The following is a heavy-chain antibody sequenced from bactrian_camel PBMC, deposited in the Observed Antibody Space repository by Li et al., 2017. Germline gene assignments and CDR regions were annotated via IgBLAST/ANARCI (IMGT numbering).Heavy chain of an antibody. V-gene: IGHV3-2*01. CDR2: IWFDDRNT. J-gene: IGHJ4*01. D-gene: IGHD1*01. CDR1: GFTFSSYF. Sequence: VQLVESGGGSVQAGGSLRLSCTITGFTFSSYFMTWVRQAPGKGLEWVSSIWFDDRNTFYVDSVKGRFTISRDNAKNTVYLQMSSLKPEDTAVYYCVRDLAGTANYWGQGTQVTVS. CDR3: VRDLAGTANY.